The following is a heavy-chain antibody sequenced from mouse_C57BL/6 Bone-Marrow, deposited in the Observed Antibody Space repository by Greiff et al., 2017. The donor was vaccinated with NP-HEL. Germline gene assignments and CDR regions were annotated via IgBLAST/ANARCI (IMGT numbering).Heavy chain of an antibody. CDR1: GYTFTDHY. V-gene: IGHV1-26*01. J-gene: IGHJ4*01. Sequence: EVQLQQSGPELVKPGASVKISCKASGYTFTDHYMNWVKQSPGKSLEWIGDINPNNGGTSYNQKFKGKATLTVDKSSSTAYMELRRVTSEDSAVYYCARTVYYGYEDYDMDYWGKGTSVTVSS. CDR3: ARTVYYGYEDYDMDY. D-gene: IGHD2-2*01. CDR2: INPNNGGT.